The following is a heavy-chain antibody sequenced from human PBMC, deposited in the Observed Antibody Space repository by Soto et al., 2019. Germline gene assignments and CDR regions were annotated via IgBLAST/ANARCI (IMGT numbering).Heavy chain of an antibody. J-gene: IGHJ5*02. CDR3: VRVGRVGATSLSNAWFDP. V-gene: IGHV5-51*01. CDR1: GYTFTSHW. D-gene: IGHD1-26*01. Sequence: GESLKISCKGSGYTFTSHWNGWVRQLPGKGLEWMVIIYPGDSDTRYSPSFQGQVIISADTSITTAYLQWSSLKSSDTAMYYCVRVGRVGATSLSNAWFDPWGQGTLFTVSS. CDR2: IYPGDSDT.